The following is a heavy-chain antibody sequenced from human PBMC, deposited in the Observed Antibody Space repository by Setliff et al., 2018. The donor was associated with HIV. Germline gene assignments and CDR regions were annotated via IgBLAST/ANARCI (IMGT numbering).Heavy chain of an antibody. CDR3: TRDRGVTGTYYFHY. CDR2: IRSKAYGGTT. CDR1: GFTFADYA. D-gene: IGHD3-10*01. Sequence: PGGSLRLSCTASGFTFADYAMSWFRQAPGKGLEWVSFIRSKAYGGTTEYAASVKGRFTISRDDSKSIAYLQMNSLRTEDTAVYYCTRDRGVTGTYYFHYWGQGTLVTVSS. J-gene: IGHJ4*02. V-gene: IGHV3-49*03.